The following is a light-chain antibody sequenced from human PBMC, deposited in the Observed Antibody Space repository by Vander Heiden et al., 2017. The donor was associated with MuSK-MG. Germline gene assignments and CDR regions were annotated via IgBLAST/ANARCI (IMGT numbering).Light chain of an antibody. V-gene: IGKV1-39*01. CDR1: PSISSY. Sequence: DIERTQLPSSLSASVADRVTIACQACPSISSYLTWNQSKPGIAPKLLIYAASSLPRGDPSRFSGTRSGIDFPLTVRRRQPENFTSYYCKVIECTPRYTFGQGTRLEIK. CDR2: AAS. J-gene: IGKJ2*01. CDR3: KVIECTPRYT.